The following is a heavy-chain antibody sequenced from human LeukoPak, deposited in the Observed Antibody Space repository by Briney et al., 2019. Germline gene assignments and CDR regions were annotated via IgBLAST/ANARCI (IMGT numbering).Heavy chain of an antibody. V-gene: IGHV3-23*01. CDR1: GFTFSTFA. D-gene: IGHD5-18*01. J-gene: IGHJ4*02. Sequence: GGSLRLSCAASGFTFSTFAMIWGRQPPGKGLEWVSSIFPRGGEIHYADSVSGRFTISRDNSKSILSLQMNSLRAEDTAIYYCATYRQVLLPFESWGQGTLVTVSS. CDR3: ATYRQVLLPFES. CDR2: IFPRGGEI.